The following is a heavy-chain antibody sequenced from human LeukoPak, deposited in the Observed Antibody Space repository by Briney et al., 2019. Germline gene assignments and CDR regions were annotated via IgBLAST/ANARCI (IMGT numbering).Heavy chain of an antibody. D-gene: IGHD2-8*01. CDR3: ARAEKTKDMMYFDY. V-gene: IGHV3-13*03. Sequence: GGSLRLSCAACGFTFSSYDMHWVRQAAGKGLEWVSAIGTAGDTYYPGSVKGQFTISRENAKNSSYLQMNSLRAGDTAVYYCARAEKTKDMMYFDYWGQGTLVTVSS. CDR2: IGTAGDT. J-gene: IGHJ4*02. CDR1: GFTFSSYD.